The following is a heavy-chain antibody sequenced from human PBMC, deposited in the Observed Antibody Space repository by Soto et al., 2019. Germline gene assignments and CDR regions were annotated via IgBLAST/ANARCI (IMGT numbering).Heavy chain of an antibody. D-gene: IGHD6-6*01. CDR2: INPSGGST. CDR3: ARDQGKAALRGQNWFDP. J-gene: IGHJ5*02. CDR1: GYTFTSYY. V-gene: IGHV1-46*01. Sequence: QVQLVQSGAEVKKPGASVKVSCKASGYTFTSYYMHWVRQAPGQGLEWMGIINPSGGSTSYAQMFQGRVTMTRDTSTSTVYMELSSLRSEDTAVYYCARDQGKAALRGQNWFDPWRQGPLVTVSS.